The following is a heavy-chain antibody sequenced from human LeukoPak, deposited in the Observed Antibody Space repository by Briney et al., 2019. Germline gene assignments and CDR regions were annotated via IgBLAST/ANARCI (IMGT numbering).Heavy chain of an antibody. Sequence: SETLSLTCTVYGGSINNDYWSWIRQPPGKKLEWIGYIYDGVSTNYSPSLNSRVTISVDTSKNQFSLRLSSVTTADTAFYYCARAAYSSPFDSWGQGILVTVS. D-gene: IGHD6-19*01. CDR2: IYDGVST. J-gene: IGHJ4*02. V-gene: IGHV4-59*01. CDR3: ARAAYSSPFDS. CDR1: GGSINNDY.